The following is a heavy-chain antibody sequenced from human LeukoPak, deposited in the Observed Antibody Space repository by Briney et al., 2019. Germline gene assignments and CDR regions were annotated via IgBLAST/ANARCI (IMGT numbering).Heavy chain of an antibody. CDR1: GFTFSSYA. J-gene: IGHJ4*02. V-gene: IGHV3-23*01. Sequence: GGSLRLSCAASGFTFSSYAMSWVRQAPGKGLEWVSAISGSGGSTYYADSVKDRFTISRDNAKSMVYLQMNSLRGEDSAVYYCARVSIGWYHFDYWGQGVLVSVS. CDR2: ISGSGGST. CDR3: ARVSIGWYHFDY. D-gene: IGHD6-19*01.